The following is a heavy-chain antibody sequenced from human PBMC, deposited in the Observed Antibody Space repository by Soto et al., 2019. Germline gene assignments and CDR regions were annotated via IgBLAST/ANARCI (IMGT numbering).Heavy chain of an antibody. V-gene: IGHV1-69*01. CDR3: ARDSSSWPKRYYYYYGMDV. Sequence: QVQLVQSGAEVKKPGSSVKVSCKASGGTFSSYAISWVRQAPGQGLEWMGGIIPIFDTANYAQKFQGRVTITADESTSTAYMELSSLRSEDTAVYYCARDSSSWPKRYYYYYGMDVWGQGTTVTVSS. J-gene: IGHJ6*02. D-gene: IGHD6-13*01. CDR1: GGTFSSYA. CDR2: IIPIFDTA.